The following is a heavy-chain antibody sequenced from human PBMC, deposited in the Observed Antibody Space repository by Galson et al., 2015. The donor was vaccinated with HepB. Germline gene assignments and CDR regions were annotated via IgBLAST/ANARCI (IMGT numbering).Heavy chain of an antibody. Sequence: SVKVSCKASGGTFSSYAISWVRQAPGQGLEWMGGIIPIFGTANYAQKFQGRVTITADESTSTAYMELSSLRSEDTAVYYCARDVASRGYGTYYYYYYGMDVWGQGITVTVSS. CDR1: GGTFSSYA. D-gene: IGHD5-18*01. J-gene: IGHJ6*02. V-gene: IGHV1-69*13. CDR2: IIPIFGTA. CDR3: ARDVASRGYGTYYYYYYGMDV.